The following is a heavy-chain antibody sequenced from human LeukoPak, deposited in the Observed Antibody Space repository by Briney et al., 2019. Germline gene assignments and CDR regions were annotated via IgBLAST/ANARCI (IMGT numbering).Heavy chain of an antibody. CDR3: VKDKTSRGSGSYWSYGMDV. CDR1: GFNFEDYT. CDR2: VTWDGSTT. V-gene: IGHV3-43*01. Sequence: GGSLRLSCAAFGFNFEDYTMHWVRQPPGKGLEWVSLVTWDGSTTYYAGSVKGRFTISRDNSENSLHLQMNSLRSEDTAVYYCVKDKTSRGSGSYWSYGMDVWGQGTTVTVSS. D-gene: IGHD3-10*01. J-gene: IGHJ6*02.